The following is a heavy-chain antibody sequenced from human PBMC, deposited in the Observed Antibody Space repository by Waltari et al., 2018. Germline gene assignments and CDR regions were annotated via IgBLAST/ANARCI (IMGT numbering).Heavy chain of an antibody. D-gene: IGHD6-13*01. CDR1: GFTFSSYG. Sequence: QVQLVESGGGVVQPGRSLRLSCAASGFTFSSYGMPWVRQAPGKGLEWVAVRWYDGSNKYYAASVKGRFTIARDNSKNTLYLQMNSLRAEDTAVYYCARAIRGSWYEIDYWGQGTLVTVSS. CDR2: RWYDGSNK. V-gene: IGHV3-33*01. CDR3: ARAIRGSWYEIDY. J-gene: IGHJ4*02.